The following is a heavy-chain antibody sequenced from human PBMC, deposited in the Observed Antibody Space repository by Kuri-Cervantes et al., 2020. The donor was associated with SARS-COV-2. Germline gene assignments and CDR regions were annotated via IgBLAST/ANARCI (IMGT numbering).Heavy chain of an antibody. J-gene: IGHJ4*02. Sequence: GGSLRLSCAASGFTFSSYSMNWVRQAPGKGLEWVSSISSSSSYIYYADSVKGRFTISRDNAKNSLYLQMNSLRAEDTAVYYCARETYYYDSSGYNLEGFDYWGQGTLVTVSS. V-gene: IGHV3-21*01. D-gene: IGHD3-22*01. CDR3: ARETYYYDSSGYNLEGFDY. CDR1: GFTFSSYS. CDR2: ISSSSSYI.